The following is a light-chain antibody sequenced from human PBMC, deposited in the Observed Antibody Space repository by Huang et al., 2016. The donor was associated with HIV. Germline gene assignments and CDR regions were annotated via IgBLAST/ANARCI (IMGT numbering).Light chain of an antibody. Sequence: EIVLTQSPATLSLFPGERATLSCRASQSVSSYLAWYQQKPGQAPRLLIYDASNRATGIPARFSGSGSGTDFTLTISSLEPEDFAVYYCQQRSNWRITFGGGTKVEIK. CDR2: DAS. CDR1: QSVSSY. CDR3: QQRSNWRIT. V-gene: IGKV3-11*01. J-gene: IGKJ4*01.